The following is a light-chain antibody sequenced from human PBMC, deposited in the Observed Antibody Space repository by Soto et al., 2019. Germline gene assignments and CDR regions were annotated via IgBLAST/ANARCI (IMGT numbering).Light chain of an antibody. J-gene: IGKJ2*01. Sequence: EKAMTQPPATLSVSPGKRTTLSCRARQSVSSNLAWYQQKPGQAPRLLIYGASTRATGIPARFSGSGSGTEFTLTISSLHFFFIAVYSSQLHTLSPHDTF. V-gene: IGKV3-15*01. CDR2: GAS. CDR3: QLHTLSPHDT. CDR1: QSVSSN.